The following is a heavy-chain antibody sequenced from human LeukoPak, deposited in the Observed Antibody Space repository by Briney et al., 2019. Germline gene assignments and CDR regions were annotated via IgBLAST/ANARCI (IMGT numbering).Heavy chain of an antibody. Sequence: GGSLRLSCAASGFTFSSYAMSWVRRAPGKGLERVSAISGSGGSTYYADSVKGRFTISRDNSKNTLYLQMNSLRAEDTAVYYCAKEGSNYYYYMDVWGKGTTVTVSS. V-gene: IGHV3-23*01. J-gene: IGHJ6*03. CDR3: AKEGSNYYYYMDV. CDR2: ISGSGGST. CDR1: GFTFSSYA.